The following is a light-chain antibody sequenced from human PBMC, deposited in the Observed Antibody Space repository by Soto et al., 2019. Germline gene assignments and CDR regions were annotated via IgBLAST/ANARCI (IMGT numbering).Light chain of an antibody. J-gene: IGLJ3*02. CDR2: SSD. CDR1: SSNIGRNT. Sequence: QSVLTQPPSASGTPGQRVTISCSGSSSNIGRNTVKWYRQLPGTAPKLLIGSSDQRPSGVPDRFFGSQSGTSASLAISELQSEDEADHMCAAWDDSLNAWVFGGGTKVTVL. CDR3: AAWDDSLNAWV. V-gene: IGLV1-44*01.